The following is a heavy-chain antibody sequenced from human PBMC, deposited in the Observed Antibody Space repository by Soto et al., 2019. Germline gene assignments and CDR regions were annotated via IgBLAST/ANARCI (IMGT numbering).Heavy chain of an antibody. CDR3: ARRTPGDYYGSGSYSYFDY. V-gene: IGHV4-39*01. Sequence: SETLSLTCTVSGGSISSSSYYWGWIRQPPGKGLEWIGSIYYSGSTYYNPSLKSRVTISVDTSKNQFSLKLSSVTAADTAVYYCARRTPGDYYGSGSYSYFDYWGQGTLVTVSS. CDR1: GGSISSSSYY. D-gene: IGHD3-10*01. J-gene: IGHJ4*02. CDR2: IYYSGST.